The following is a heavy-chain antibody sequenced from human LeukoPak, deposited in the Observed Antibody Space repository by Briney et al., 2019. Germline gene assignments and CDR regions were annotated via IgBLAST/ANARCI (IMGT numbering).Heavy chain of an antibody. CDR1: GGSISTSSYY. CDR3: AGHDEFGGNPTFDY. J-gene: IGHJ4*02. V-gene: IGHV4-39*01. CDR2: MHHSGNT. D-gene: IGHD4-23*01. Sequence: SETLSLTCTVSGGSISTSSYYWGWLRQPPGRGLEWIVSMHHSGNTYYNASLRSRVTISMDTSENQFSLKVNSVTAADTAVYWCAGHDEFGGNPTFDYWGQGTLITVSS.